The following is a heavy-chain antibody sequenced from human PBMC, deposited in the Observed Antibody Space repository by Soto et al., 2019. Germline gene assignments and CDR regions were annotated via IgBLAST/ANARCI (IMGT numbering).Heavy chain of an antibody. Sequence: EVQLVESGGYLVQPGGSLTLSCVASGFTFSNYWMNWVRQAPGKGLEWVSSIAGDGSQTNYVDSVKGRFTISRDNAGKSLYLQMNSMSDEDTAVYFCARDAGGRAGGIWVDGLDFWGQWTLVTVSS. J-gene: IGHJ3*01. CDR3: ARDAGGRAGGIWVDGLDF. D-gene: IGHD3-16*01. V-gene: IGHV3-7*01. CDR2: IAGDGSQT. CDR1: GFTFSNYW.